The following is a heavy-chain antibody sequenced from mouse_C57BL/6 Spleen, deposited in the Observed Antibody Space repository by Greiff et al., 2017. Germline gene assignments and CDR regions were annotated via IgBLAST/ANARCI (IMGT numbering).Heavy chain of an antibody. V-gene: IGHV1-59*01. CDR2: IDPSDSYT. D-gene: IGHD1-1*01. CDR1: GYTFTSYW. J-gene: IGHJ4*01. CDR3: ASGHYYGSSSYYYAMDY. Sequence: VQLQQPGAELVRPGTSVKLSCKASGYTFTSYWMHWVKQRPGQGLEWIGVIDPSDSYTNYNQKFKGKATLTVDTSSSTAYMQLSSLTSEDSAVYYCASGHYYGSSSYYYAMDYWGQGTSVTVSS.